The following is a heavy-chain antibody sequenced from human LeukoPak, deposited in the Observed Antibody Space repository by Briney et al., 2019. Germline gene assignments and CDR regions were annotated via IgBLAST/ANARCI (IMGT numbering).Heavy chain of an antibody. CDR3: ARCAVAAAGDY. J-gene: IGHJ4*02. CDR1: GLTFSSYW. V-gene: IGHV3-7*01. Sequence: GGSLRLSCAASGLTFSSYWMSWVRQAPGKGPEWVANIKPDGSGKYYVDSVKGRFTISRDNAETSLFLHMNSLRAEDTAVYYCARCAVAAAGDYWGRGTLVTVSS. CDR2: IKPDGSGK. D-gene: IGHD6-13*01.